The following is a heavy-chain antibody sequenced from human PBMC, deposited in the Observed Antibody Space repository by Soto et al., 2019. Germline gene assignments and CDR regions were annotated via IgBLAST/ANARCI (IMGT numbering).Heavy chain of an antibody. D-gene: IGHD3-3*01. Sequence: SETLSLTCTVSGAALSSGGYFYTWVLQPPGKGLEWLVYIYYSGSTNYNPSLKSRVTISVDTSKNQFSLKLSSVTAADTAVYYCARAGDYDFWSGYYTPKYYYYYGMDVWGQGTTVTVSS. V-gene: IGHV4-61*08. CDR1: GAALSSGGYF. J-gene: IGHJ6*02. CDR2: IYYSGST. CDR3: ARAGDYDFWSGYYTPKYYYYYGMDV.